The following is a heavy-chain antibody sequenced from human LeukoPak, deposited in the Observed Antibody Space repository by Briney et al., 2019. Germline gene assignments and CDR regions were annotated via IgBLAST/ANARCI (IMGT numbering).Heavy chain of an antibody. CDR2: IYYSGST. D-gene: IGHD2-2*02. CDR3: ARRPYCSSTSCYTEYFDY. CDR1: GGSISSFY. Sequence: SETLSLTCTVSGGSISSFYWSWIRQPPGKGLEWIGYIYYSGSTNYNPSLTSRVTISVDTSRNYFFLKLSSVTAADTAVYYGARRPYCSSTSCYTEYFDYWGQGTLVTVSS. V-gene: IGHV4-59*08. J-gene: IGHJ4*02.